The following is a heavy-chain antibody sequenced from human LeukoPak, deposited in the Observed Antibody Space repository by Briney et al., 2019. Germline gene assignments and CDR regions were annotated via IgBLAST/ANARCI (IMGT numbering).Heavy chain of an antibody. V-gene: IGHV4-4*07. D-gene: IGHD1-26*01. Sequence: SATLSLTRTVSGGSISSYYWCLIRKPAGKGLERIGRIYTIGSTNYNPSLKGRVTISFDTSRHQFTLNLSSVTAAVTAVDFCPRDHYPSRAFDIWGQGTMVTVSS. CDR1: GGSISSYY. CDR3: PRDHYPSRAFDI. J-gene: IGHJ3*02. CDR2: IYTIGST.